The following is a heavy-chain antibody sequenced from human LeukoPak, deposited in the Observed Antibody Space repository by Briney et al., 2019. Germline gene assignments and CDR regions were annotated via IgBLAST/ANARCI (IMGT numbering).Heavy chain of an antibody. CDR3: ARGSNSGSYERIELDY. D-gene: IGHD1-26*01. Sequence: GASVKVSCKASGGTFSSYAISWVRQAPGQGLEWMGGIIPIFGTANYAQKFQGRVTITADESTSTAYMELSSLRSEDTAVYCCARGSNSGSYERIELDYWGQGTLVTVSS. CDR1: GGTFSSYA. V-gene: IGHV1-69*13. J-gene: IGHJ4*02. CDR2: IIPIFGTA.